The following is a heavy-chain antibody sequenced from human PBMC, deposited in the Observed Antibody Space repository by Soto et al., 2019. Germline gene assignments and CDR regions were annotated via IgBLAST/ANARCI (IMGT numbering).Heavy chain of an antibody. V-gene: IGHV4-4*07. J-gene: IGHJ5*02. CDR2: IYTSGST. Sequence: SETLSLTCTVSGGSISSYYWSWIRQPAGKGLEWIGRIYTSGSTNYNPSLKSRVTMSVDTSKNQFSLKLSSVTAADTAVYYCASSPAYSSSWYPQFDPWGQGTLVTVS. CDR3: ASSPAYSSSWYPQFDP. D-gene: IGHD6-13*01. CDR1: GGSISSYY.